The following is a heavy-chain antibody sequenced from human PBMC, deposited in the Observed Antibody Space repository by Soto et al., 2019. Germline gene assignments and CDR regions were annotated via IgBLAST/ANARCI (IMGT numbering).Heavy chain of an antibody. V-gene: IGHV3-30*18. Sequence: VQLVESGGGVVQPGRSLRLSCAASGFTFSDYAMHWVRQAPGKGLEWVAVVSHDGRNTHYADSVKGRFTISRDSSKNTVSLAMTSLRAEDTAVSYCGKGGRQWLVTSDFNYWGQGALVTVSS. J-gene: IGHJ4*02. CDR1: GFTFSDYA. CDR3: GKGGRQWLVTSDFNY. CDR2: VSHDGRNT. D-gene: IGHD6-19*01.